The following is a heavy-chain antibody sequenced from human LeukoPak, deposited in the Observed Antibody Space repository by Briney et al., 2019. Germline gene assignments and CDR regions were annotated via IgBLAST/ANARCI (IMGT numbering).Heavy chain of an antibody. CDR2: ISGSGGNT. CDR3: AKDPPSPFSYGLGYY. J-gene: IGHJ4*02. CDR1: GSTFSRYA. V-gene: IGHV3-23*01. D-gene: IGHD5-18*01. Sequence: GXSLRLSCAASGSTFSRYAMSWVRQAPGKGLEWVSAISGSGGNTYYADSVKGRFTISRDNSKNTLYLQMNSLRAEDTAVYYCAKDPPSPFSYGLGYYWGQGTLVTVSS.